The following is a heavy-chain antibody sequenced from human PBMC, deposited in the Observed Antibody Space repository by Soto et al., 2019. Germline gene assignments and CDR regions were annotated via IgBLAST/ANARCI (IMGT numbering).Heavy chain of an antibody. CDR3: ARAVRFLEWKYGMDV. J-gene: IGHJ6*02. CDR1: GYTFTCYG. D-gene: IGHD3-3*01. CDR2: ISAYNGNT. Sequence: PSVKVPCKASGYTFTCYGISWVRQAPVQGRVWMGWISAYNGNTNYAQKLQGRVTMTTETWTSTAYMELRSRRSDDTAVYYCARAVRFLEWKYGMDVWGQGRTVNVSS. V-gene: IGHV1-18*01.